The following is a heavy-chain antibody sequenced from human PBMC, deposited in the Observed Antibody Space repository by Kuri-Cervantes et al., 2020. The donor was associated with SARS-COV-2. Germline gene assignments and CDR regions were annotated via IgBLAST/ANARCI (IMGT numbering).Heavy chain of an antibody. J-gene: IGHJ5*02. D-gene: IGHD2-2*02. V-gene: IGHV3-21*06. CDR3: ARGLGERMNQLLYGYNWFDP. Sequence: GESLKISCTAFGFTFNTYNMKWVRQAPGKGLEWVSGIGPSNTYIYYADSVKGRFIISRDNAKNSLYLQMNSLRVEDTALYYCARGLGERMNQLLYGYNWFDPWGQGTQVTVSS. CDR2: IGPSNTYI. CDR1: GFTFNTYN.